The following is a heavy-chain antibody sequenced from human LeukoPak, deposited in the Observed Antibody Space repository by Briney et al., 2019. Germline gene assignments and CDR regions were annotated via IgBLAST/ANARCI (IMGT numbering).Heavy chain of an antibody. V-gene: IGHV1-2*02. Sequence: ASVKVSCKTSGYSFTAFYIHWVRQAPGQGLEWMGWIHPRRGDTNYAQKFQGRVTMTRDTSISTAYLDLSSLRSDDTAVYYCARVSYYDSSGYPEYFHHWGQGTLVTVSS. D-gene: IGHD3-22*01. CDR2: IHPRRGDT. CDR1: GYSFTAFY. CDR3: ARVSYYDSSGYPEYFHH. J-gene: IGHJ1*01.